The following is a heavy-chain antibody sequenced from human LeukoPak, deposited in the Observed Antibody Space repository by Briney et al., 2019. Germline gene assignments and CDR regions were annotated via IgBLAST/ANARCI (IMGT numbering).Heavy chain of an antibody. CDR1: GFTFTNYA. Sequence: GGSLRVSCAASGFTFTNYAMSWVRQAPGKGLEWVSAIGGSGGGTNYADSLQGRFTISRDNSKNTLYLQMPGLRAEDTAIYYCAKDRPNYYGSNGHYYKLNGDCWGEGTLVTVSS. V-gene: IGHV3-23*01. J-gene: IGHJ4*02. D-gene: IGHD3-22*01. CDR3: AKDRPNYYGSNGHYYKLNGDC. CDR2: IGGSGGGT.